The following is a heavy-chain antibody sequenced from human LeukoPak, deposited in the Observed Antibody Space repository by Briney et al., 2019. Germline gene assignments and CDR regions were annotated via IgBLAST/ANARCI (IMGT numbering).Heavy chain of an antibody. J-gene: IGHJ4*02. V-gene: IGHV3-9*03. CDR3: AKDISIEYSSSSGFDY. CDR2: ISWNSGSI. Sequence: PGGSLRLSCAASGFTFDDYAMHWVRQAPGKGLEWVSGISWNSGSIGYADSVKGRFTISRDNAKNSLYLQMNSLRAEDMALYYCAKDISIEYSSSSGFDYWGQGTLVTVSS. CDR1: GFTFDDYA. D-gene: IGHD6-6*01.